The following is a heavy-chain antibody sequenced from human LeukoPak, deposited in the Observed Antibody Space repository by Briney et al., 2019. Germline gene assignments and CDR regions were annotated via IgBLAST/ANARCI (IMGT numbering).Heavy chain of an antibody. CDR1: GFTFSNYL. CDR2: ITSDGSST. CDR3: VSLGYCSTSSCQP. D-gene: IGHD2-2*01. Sequence: PGGSLRLSCAASGFTFSNYLMHWVRQAPGKGLVWVSRITSDGSSTHYADSVKGRFTISRDNAKNTLYLQMNSLTAEDTAVYYYVSLGYCSTSSCQPWGQGTLVTVSS. V-gene: IGHV3-74*01. J-gene: IGHJ4*02.